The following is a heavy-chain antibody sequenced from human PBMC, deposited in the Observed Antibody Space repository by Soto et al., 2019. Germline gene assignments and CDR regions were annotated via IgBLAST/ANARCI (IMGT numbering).Heavy chain of an antibody. D-gene: IGHD3-10*01. J-gene: IGHJ5*02. CDR2: IHHSGST. CDR3: AGRWMVRRVMNWFDP. V-gene: IGHV4-4*02. Sequence: QVQLQESGPGLVKPSGTLSLTCAVSGGSISSSNWWSWVRQPPGKGLEWIGEIHHSGSTNYNPSLKSRGTISVDKSKNQSSLKLSSVTAADTVVYYCAGRWMVRRVMNWFDPWGLGTLVTVSS. CDR1: GGSISSSNW.